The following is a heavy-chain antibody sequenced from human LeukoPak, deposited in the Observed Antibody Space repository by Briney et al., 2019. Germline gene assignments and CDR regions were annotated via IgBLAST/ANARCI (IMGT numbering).Heavy chain of an antibody. D-gene: IGHD1-7*01. J-gene: IGHJ4*02. CDR2: IKQDGSEK. V-gene: IGHV3-7*01. Sequence: GGSLRLSCAASGFTFSSYWMSWVRQAPGKGLEWVASIKQDGSEKYYVDSVKGRFTISRDNAKNSLYLQMNSLRAEDTAVYYCAKGLLELSPFDYWGQGILVTVSS. CDR3: AKGLLELSPFDY. CDR1: GFTFSSYW.